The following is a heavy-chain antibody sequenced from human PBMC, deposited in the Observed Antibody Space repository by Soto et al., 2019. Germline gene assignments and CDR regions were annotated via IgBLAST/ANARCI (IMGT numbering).Heavy chain of an antibody. D-gene: IGHD6-19*01. J-gene: IGHJ6*02. CDR3: ARAKRGGWPYYYYYGMDV. CDR1: GYTFTSYD. V-gene: IGHV1-8*01. CDR2: MNPNSGNT. Sequence: QVQLVQSGAEVKKPGASVKVSCKASGYTFTSYDINWVRQATGQGLEWMGWMNPNSGNTGYAQKFQGRVTMTRNTSISTAYMELSSLRSDDTAVYYCARAKRGGWPYYYYYGMDVWGQGTTVTVSS.